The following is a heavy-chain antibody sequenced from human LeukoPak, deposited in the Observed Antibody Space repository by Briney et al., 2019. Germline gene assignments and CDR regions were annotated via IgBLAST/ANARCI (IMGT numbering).Heavy chain of an antibody. Sequence: SETLSLTCTVSGGSIRSYYWSSIRQPPGKGLEWIGYIYYSGSTNYNPSLKSRVTISVDTSKNQFSLKLSSVTAADTTVYYCAREFVPAAIFDYWGQGTLVTVSS. CDR2: IYYSGST. J-gene: IGHJ4*02. CDR1: GGSIRSYY. D-gene: IGHD2-2*02. CDR3: AREFVPAAIFDY. V-gene: IGHV4-59*01.